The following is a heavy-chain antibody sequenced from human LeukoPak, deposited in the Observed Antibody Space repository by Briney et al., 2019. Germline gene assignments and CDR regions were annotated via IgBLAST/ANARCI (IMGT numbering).Heavy chain of an antibody. Sequence: ASVKVSCKASGYTFTSYGISWVRQAPGQGLEWMGWINPNSGGTNYAQKFQGRVTMTRDTSISTAYMELSRLRSDDTAVYYCAREAYNWNSRDTAFDIWGQGTMVTVSS. CDR2: INPNSGGT. D-gene: IGHD1-7*01. CDR1: GYTFTSYG. V-gene: IGHV1-2*02. J-gene: IGHJ3*02. CDR3: AREAYNWNSRDTAFDI.